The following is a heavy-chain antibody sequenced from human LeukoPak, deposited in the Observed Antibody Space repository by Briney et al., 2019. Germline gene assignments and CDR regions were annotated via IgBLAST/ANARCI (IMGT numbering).Heavy chain of an antibody. Sequence: PSETLSLTCTVSGGSISSSSYYWGWIRQPPGKGLEWIGSIYYSGSTYYNPSLKSRVTISVDTSKNQFSLKLSSVTAADTAVYYCARTYSSGWYIPPDYWGQGTLVTVSS. CDR2: IYYSGST. CDR3: ARTYSSGWYIPPDY. D-gene: IGHD6-19*01. J-gene: IGHJ4*02. V-gene: IGHV4-39*01. CDR1: GGSISSSSYY.